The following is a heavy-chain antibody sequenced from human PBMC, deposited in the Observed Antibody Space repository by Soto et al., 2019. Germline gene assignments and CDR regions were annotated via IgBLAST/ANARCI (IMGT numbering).Heavy chain of an antibody. CDR3: ARKNFPGYGDYYYGMDV. Sequence: ASVKVSFKASGGTFSSYAISWVRQAPGQGLEWMGWISAYNGNTNYAQKLQGRVTMTTDTSTSTAYMELRSLRSDDTAVYYCARKNFPGYGDYYYGMDVWGQGTTVTVSS. CDR2: ISAYNGNT. D-gene: IGHD6-13*01. V-gene: IGHV1-18*01. J-gene: IGHJ6*02. CDR1: GGTFSSYA.